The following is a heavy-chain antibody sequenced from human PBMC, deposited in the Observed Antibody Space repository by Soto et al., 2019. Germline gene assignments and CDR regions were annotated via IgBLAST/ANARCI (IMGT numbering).Heavy chain of an antibody. J-gene: IGHJ4*02. V-gene: IGHV4-59*01. CDR1: GGSITSYY. CDR2: IYYSGNT. D-gene: IGHD5-12*01. Sequence: SDTLSLTCTVSGGSITSYYWSWIRQPPGKGLEWIGYIYYSGNTDYSSSLESRAIISIDTSNNQFSLKLSSVTAADTAVYYCARDVSDSGWLDCWGQGTLVTVS. CDR3: ARDVSDSGWLDC.